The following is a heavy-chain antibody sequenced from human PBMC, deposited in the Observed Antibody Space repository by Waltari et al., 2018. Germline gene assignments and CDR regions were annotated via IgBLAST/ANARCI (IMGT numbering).Heavy chain of an antibody. V-gene: IGHV3-33*08. CDR1: GFSFSEFV. CDR2: IGHDGTNK. J-gene: IGHJ4*02. Sequence: VYLVESGGGLAQPGGSLRLSCAASGFSFSEFVMSWVRQAPGKGLESVAVIGHDGTNKYYADSVKGRFTVSRDNSKNTMYLQMNSLRVEDTAVYYCAPPRQWTFDSWGQGALVTVSS. D-gene: IGHD6-19*01. CDR3: APPRQWTFDS.